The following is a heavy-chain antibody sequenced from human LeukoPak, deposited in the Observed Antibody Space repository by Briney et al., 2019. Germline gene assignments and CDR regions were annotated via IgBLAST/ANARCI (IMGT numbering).Heavy chain of an antibody. Sequence: PSGTLSLTCGVSGGSISSSIRWSWVRQPPGKGLEWIGEIHHEGSTKYSPSLKSRVTISVDKSKNQFSLKLNSMTAADTAVYYCARQGSSGWYRPPDAFDIWGQGTMVTVSS. V-gene: IGHV4-4*02. D-gene: IGHD6-19*01. J-gene: IGHJ3*02. CDR3: ARQGSSGWYRPPDAFDI. CDR2: IHHEGST. CDR1: GGSISSSIR.